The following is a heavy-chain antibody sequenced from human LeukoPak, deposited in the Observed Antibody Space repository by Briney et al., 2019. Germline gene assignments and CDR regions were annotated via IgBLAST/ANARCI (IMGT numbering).Heavy chain of an antibody. CDR2: ISYSGST. CDR1: GDSISSSYYY. V-gene: IGHV4-39*07. CDR3: ARASKLRYFATHLDY. Sequence: SETLSLTCTVSGDSISSSYYYWGWIRQPPGRGLEWIGSISYSGSTYYNPSLKSRVTISVDTSKNQFSLKLSSVTAADTAVYYCARASKLRYFATHLDYWGQGTLVTVSS. D-gene: IGHD3-9*01. J-gene: IGHJ4*02.